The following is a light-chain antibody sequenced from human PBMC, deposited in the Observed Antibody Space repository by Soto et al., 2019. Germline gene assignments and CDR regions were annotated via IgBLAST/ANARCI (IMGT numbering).Light chain of an antibody. CDR2: AVS. V-gene: IGLV2-11*01. CDR1: SSDVGGYNY. J-gene: IGLJ1*01. Sequence: QSVLTQPRSVSGSPGQSVTISCTGTSSDVGGYNYVSWYQQYSGKAPKLMIYAVSNRPSGVSNRFSGSKSGNTASLTISGLQAEDEADYYCCSLTTRDSHVFGTGTKVTVL. CDR3: CSLTTRDSHV.